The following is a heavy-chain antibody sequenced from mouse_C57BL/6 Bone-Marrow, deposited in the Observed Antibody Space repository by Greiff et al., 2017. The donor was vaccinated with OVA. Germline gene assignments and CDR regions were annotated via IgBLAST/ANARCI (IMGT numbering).Heavy chain of an antibody. J-gene: IGHJ4*01. V-gene: IGHV1-81*01. CDR2: IYPRSGNT. D-gene: IGHD2-5*01. CDR3: ARSLYSNYAMDY. Sequence: VQLQQSGAELARPGASVKLSCKASGYTFTSYGISWVKQRTGQGLEWIGEIYPRSGNTYYNEKFKGKATLTADKSSSTAYMELRSLTSEDSAVYFCARSLYSNYAMDYWGQGTSVTVSS. CDR1: GYTFTSYG.